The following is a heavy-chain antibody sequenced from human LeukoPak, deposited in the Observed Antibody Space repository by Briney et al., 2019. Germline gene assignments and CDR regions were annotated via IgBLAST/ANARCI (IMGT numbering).Heavy chain of an antibody. CDR1: GFTFSSHW. J-gene: IGHJ5*02. CDR3: ARDRAVAGNNGWFGP. Sequence: PGGSLRLSCAASGFTFSSHWMHWVRQVAGKGLVWVSRINSDGSRTSYADSVKGRFTISRDNAKNTLYLQMNSLRAEDTAVYYCARDRAVAGNNGWFGPWGQGTLVTVSS. CDR2: INSDGSRT. D-gene: IGHD6-19*01. V-gene: IGHV3-74*01.